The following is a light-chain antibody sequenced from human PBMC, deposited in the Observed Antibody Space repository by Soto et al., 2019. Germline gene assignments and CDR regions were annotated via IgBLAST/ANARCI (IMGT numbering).Light chain of an antibody. CDR1: SGDVGNFNL. J-gene: IGLJ1*01. Sequence: QSALTQPASVSGSPGQSIAISCTGTSGDVGNFNLFSWYQQHPGKAPKLIIYEVNKWPSGVSNRFSGSKSGNTASLTISGLQAEDEADYYCCSYVGSTTSYVFGTGTKLTVL. CDR3: CSYVGSTTSYV. CDR2: EVN. V-gene: IGLV2-23*02.